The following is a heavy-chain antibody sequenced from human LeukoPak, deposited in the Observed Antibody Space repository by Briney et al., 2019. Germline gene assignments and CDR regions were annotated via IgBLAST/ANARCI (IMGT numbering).Heavy chain of an antibody. D-gene: IGHD4-17*01. Sequence: GGSLRLSCAASGFTFSSYGMHWVRQAPDKGLEWVAVIWYDGSNKYYADSVKGRFTISRDNSKNTLYLQMDSLRAEDTAVYYCARDNNDYGAFDYWGQGTLVTVSS. CDR1: GFTFSSYG. CDR3: ARDNNDYGAFDY. V-gene: IGHV3-33*01. CDR2: IWYDGSNK. J-gene: IGHJ4*02.